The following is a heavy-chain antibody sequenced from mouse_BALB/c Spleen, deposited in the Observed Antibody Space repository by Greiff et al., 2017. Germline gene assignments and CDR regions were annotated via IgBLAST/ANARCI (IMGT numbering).Heavy chain of an antibody. J-gene: IGHJ4*01. Sequence: QVQLQQSGPGLVQPSQSLSITCTVSGFSLTSYGVHWVRQSPGKGLEWLGVIWRGGSTDYNAAFMSRLSITKDNSKSQVFFKMNSLQADDTAIYYCAKPPYSHYYAMDYWGQGTSVTVSS. CDR1: GFSLTSYG. CDR3: AKPPYSHYYAMDY. D-gene: IGHD2-10*01. CDR2: IWRGGST. V-gene: IGHV2-5*01.